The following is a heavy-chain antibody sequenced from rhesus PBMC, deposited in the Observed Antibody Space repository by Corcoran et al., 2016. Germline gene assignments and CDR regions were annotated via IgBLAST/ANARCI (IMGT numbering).Heavy chain of an antibody. CDR2: IGGSSGST. J-gene: IGHJ4*01. Sequence: QVQLQESGPGLVKPSETLSLTCAVSGYSISSGYGWSWIRQPPGKGLERIGYIGGSSGSTNYNPSLRSRVTISKDTSKNQFSLKLSSVTAADTAVYYCARGGVVATAYFDYWGQGVLVTVSS. CDR1: GYSISSGYG. CDR3: ARGGVVATAYFDY. D-gene: IGHD2-21*01. V-gene: IGHV4-127*01.